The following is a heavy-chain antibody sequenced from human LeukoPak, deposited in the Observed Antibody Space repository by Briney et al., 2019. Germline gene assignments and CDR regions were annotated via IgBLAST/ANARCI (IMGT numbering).Heavy chain of an antibody. CDR1: GGTFSSYA. V-gene: IGHV1-69*05. D-gene: IGHD2-2*02. CDR2: IISIFGTA. Sequence: SVKVSCKASGGTFSSYAISWVRQAPGQGLEWMGGIISIFGTANYAQKFQGRVTITTDESTSTAYMELSSLRSEDTAVYYCARDRYCSSTSCYRGSFDYWGQGTLVTVSS. J-gene: IGHJ4*02. CDR3: ARDRYCSSTSCYRGSFDY.